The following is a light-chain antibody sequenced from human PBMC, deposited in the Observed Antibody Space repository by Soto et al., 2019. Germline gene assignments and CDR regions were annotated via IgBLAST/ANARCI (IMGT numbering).Light chain of an antibody. Sequence: EIVMTQSPATLSVSPGERATLSCRASQSMYNNLAWYQQKPGQAPRLLIYFASTRATGIPARFRGSGSGTEVTLTISSLQSEDFAVYYCQQYNNWPLTFGGGTKVEI. J-gene: IGKJ4*01. CDR1: QSMYNN. V-gene: IGKV3-15*01. CDR3: QQYNNWPLT. CDR2: FAS.